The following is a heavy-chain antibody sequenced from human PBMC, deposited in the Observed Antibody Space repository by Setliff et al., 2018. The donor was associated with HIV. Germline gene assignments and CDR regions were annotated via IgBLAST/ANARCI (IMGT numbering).Heavy chain of an antibody. CDR1: GGSISSQY. V-gene: IGHV4-59*08. Sequence: PSETLSLTCTVSGGSISSQYWSWIRQTPGKGLESIGYVYNSGSTKYNPSLKSRVTISADTSKNQFSLNLSSVTAAETAVYYCARVGYHGSGRYSFDYWGQGALVTVSS. J-gene: IGHJ4*02. D-gene: IGHD3-10*01. CDR3: ARVGYHGSGRYSFDY. CDR2: VYNSGST.